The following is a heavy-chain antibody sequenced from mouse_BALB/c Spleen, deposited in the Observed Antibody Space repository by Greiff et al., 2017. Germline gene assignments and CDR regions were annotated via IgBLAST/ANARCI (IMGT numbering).Heavy chain of an antibody. CDR1: GYAFTNYL. J-gene: IGHJ4*01. Sequence: VQLQESGAELVRPGTSVKVSCKASGYAFTNYLIEWVKQRPGQGLEWIGVINPGSGGTNYNEKFKGKATLTADKSSSTAYMQLSSLTSDDSAVYFCARDGNYGWDYGGQGTSVTVSS. CDR2: INPGSGGT. D-gene: IGHD2-1*01. CDR3: ARDGNYGWDY. V-gene: IGHV1-54*01.